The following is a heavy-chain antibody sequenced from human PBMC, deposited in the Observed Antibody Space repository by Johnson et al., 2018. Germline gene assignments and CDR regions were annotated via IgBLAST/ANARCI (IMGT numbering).Heavy chain of an antibody. CDR2: ISYDGSNK. CDR3: AKGGVTDYYYDMDV. CDR1: GFTFSSYG. D-gene: IGHD1-14*01. J-gene: IGHJ6*03. V-gene: IGHV3-30*18. Sequence: QVQLVESGGGVVQPGRSLRLSCAASGFTFSSYGMHWVRQAPGKGLEWVAVISYDGSNKYYADSVKGRFTISRDNSKNTLYLQMNSLGAEDTAVYYCAKGGVTDYYYDMDVWGKGTMVTVSS.